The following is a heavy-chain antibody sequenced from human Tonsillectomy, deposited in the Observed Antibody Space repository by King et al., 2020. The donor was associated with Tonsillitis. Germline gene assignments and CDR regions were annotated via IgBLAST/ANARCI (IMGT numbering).Heavy chain of an antibody. D-gene: IGHD3-3*01. CDR3: ARDLRRMTDFWSAGDAFDI. V-gene: IGHV1-18*01. CDR2: ISGYNGNT. J-gene: IGHJ3*02. CDR1: GYTFSSYG. Sequence: VQLVESGAEVKKSGASVKVSCKASGYTFSSYGISWVRQAPGQGLEWMGWISGYNGNTNYAQKLQGRVTMTTDTSTSTAYMELRSLRSDDTAVYYCARDLRRMTDFWSAGDAFDIWGQGTMVTVSS.